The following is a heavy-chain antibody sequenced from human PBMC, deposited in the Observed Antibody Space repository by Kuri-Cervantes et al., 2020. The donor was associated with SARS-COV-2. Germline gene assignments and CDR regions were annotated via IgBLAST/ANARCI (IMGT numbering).Heavy chain of an antibody. CDR1: HFTFSSYA. CDR2: ISYDGNNK. CDR3: AKDGNNWNYYYYYMDV. J-gene: IGHJ6*03. Sequence: GESLKISCAASHFTFSSYAFHWVRQAPGQGLEWVAAISYDGNNKYFADSVRGRFTVSRDNSKNTLYLEMDGLRSEDTAVYYCAKDGNNWNYYYYYMDVWGKGTTVTVSS. D-gene: IGHD1-20*01. V-gene: IGHV3-30*04.